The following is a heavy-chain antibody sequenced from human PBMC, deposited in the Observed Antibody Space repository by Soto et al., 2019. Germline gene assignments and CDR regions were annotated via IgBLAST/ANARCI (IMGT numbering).Heavy chain of an antibody. D-gene: IGHD3-10*01. Sequence: GGSLRLSCAASGFTFSSYDMHWVRQATGKGLEWVSAIGTAGDTYYPGSVKGRFTISRENAKNSLYLQMNSLRAGDTAVYYCARDRGAYYGSGSPAYYMDVWGKGTTVTVSS. V-gene: IGHV3-13*01. CDR2: IGTAGDT. CDR3: ARDRGAYYGSGSPAYYMDV. CDR1: GFTFSSYD. J-gene: IGHJ6*03.